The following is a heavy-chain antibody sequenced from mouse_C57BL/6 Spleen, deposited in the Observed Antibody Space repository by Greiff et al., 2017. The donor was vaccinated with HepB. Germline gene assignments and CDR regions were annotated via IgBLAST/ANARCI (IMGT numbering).Heavy chain of an antibody. Sequence: EVQLQQSGPELVKPGASVKISCKASGYTFTDYYMNWVKQSHGKSLEWIGDINPNNGGTSYNQKFKGKATLTVDKSSSTAYMELRSLTSEDSAVYYCARRGHYYGSSRYFDYWGQGTTLTVSS. D-gene: IGHD1-1*01. J-gene: IGHJ2*01. CDR1: GYTFTDYY. V-gene: IGHV1-26*01. CDR2: INPNNGGT. CDR3: ARRGHYYGSSRYFDY.